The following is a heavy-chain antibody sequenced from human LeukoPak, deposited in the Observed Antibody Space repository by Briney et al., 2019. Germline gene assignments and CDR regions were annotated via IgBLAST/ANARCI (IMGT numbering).Heavy chain of an antibody. V-gene: IGHV4-34*01. CDR1: GGSFSGYY. J-gene: IGHJ4*02. CDR3: ARGLRARFGDSSGWYGY. D-gene: IGHD6-19*01. Sequence: SETLSLTCAVYGGSFSGYYWSWLRQPPGKGLEWIGEINHSGSTNYNPSLKSRGTTSVDTSKNQCSLKLSSVTAADMAVYYCARGLRARFGDSSGWYGYWGQGTLVTVSS. CDR2: INHSGST.